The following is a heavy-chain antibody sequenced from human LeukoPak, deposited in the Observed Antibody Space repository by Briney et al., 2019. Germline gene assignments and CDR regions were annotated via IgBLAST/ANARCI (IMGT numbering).Heavy chain of an antibody. CDR3: ASSRAYGFLDY. CDR1: GFTFSSYA. V-gene: IGHV3-23*01. CDR2: LSGSGSAT. Sequence: GGSLRLSCAASGFTFSSYALSWVRQAPGKGLEWLSALSGSGSATYYADSVKGRFTISRDNSKSTLYLQMNRLGVEDTAVYYCASSRAYGFLDYWGQGSLVTVSS. D-gene: IGHD3-10*01. J-gene: IGHJ4*02.